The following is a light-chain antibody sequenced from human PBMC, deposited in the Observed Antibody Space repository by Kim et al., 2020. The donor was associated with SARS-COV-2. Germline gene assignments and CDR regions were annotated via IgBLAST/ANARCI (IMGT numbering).Light chain of an antibody. J-gene: IGLJ2*01. V-gene: IGLV3-1*01. CDR1: KLGDKY. CDR3: QAWDSSTVV. Sequence: VSPEQTASITCSGDKLGDKYACWYQQKPGQSPVLVIYQDSKRPSGIPERFSGSNSGNTATLTISGTQAMDEADYYCQAWDSSTVVFGGGTQLTV. CDR2: QDS.